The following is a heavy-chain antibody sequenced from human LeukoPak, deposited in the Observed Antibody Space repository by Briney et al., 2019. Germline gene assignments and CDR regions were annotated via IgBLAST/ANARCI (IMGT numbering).Heavy chain of an antibody. V-gene: IGHV3-33*01. CDR3: ARDLMGEDNY. CDR1: GFG. Sequence: GRSLRLSCAASGFGMHWVRQAPGKGLEWVAIIWYDGSNKYYPDSVKGRFTISRDNSKNTLYLQMNSLRAEDKAVYYCARDLMGEDNYWGQGTLVTVSS. D-gene: IGHD1-26*01. J-gene: IGHJ4*02. CDR2: IWYDGSNK.